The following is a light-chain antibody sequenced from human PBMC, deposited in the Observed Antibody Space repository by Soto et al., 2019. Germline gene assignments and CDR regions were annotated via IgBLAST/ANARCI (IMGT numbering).Light chain of an antibody. Sequence: QAVVTQSPSASASLGASVKLTCTLSSGHSNYAIAWHQQQPEKGPRYLMKLNSDGSHTKGDGIPDRFSGSSSGAERYLTSARLQSEDEADYYCQTWGAGIRVFGGGTKLTVL. J-gene: IGLJ2*01. CDR3: QTWGAGIRV. CDR1: SGHSNYA. V-gene: IGLV4-69*01. CDR2: LNSDGSH.